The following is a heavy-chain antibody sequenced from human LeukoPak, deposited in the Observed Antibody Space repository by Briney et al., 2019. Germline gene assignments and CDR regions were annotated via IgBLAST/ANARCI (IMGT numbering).Heavy chain of an antibody. D-gene: IGHD2-21*02. Sequence: PSETLSLTCAVYGGSFSGYYWSWIRQPPGKGLEWVAYILYTGAANYNPSLKSRDTISVDTSKNQFSLKLNSVTAADTAVYYCARLRGQSTAVFDYWGQGILVTVSS. CDR3: ARLRGQSTAVFDY. V-gene: IGHV4-59*08. CDR2: ILYTGAA. J-gene: IGHJ4*02. CDR1: GGSFSGYY.